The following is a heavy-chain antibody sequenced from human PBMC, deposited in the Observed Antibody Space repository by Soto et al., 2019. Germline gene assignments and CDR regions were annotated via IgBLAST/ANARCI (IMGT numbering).Heavy chain of an antibody. Sequence: EVQLLESGGGLVQPGGSLRLSCAASGFPFSCCAMSWVRQAPGKGLQWVSTIHGGGDATHYADSVKGRFTISRDNSRNTLSLQMTSLRPEDTAIYYCAKKRGAGDFSNWSFDVWGRGTLVTVSS. J-gene: IGHJ2*01. D-gene: IGHD7-27*01. V-gene: IGHV3-23*01. CDR3: AKKRGAGDFSNWSFDV. CDR1: GFPFSCCA. CDR2: IHGGGDAT.